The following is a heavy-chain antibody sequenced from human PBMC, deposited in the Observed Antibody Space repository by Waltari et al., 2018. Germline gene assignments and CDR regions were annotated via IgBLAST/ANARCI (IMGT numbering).Heavy chain of an antibody. CDR3: AGGDGYNHVAY. CDR1: GFTFSSYS. CDR2: ISSRVSYI. Sequence: EVQLVESGAGLVKPVGSPRLSGAASGFTFSSYSMNWGRQAPGKGMEWVSSISSRVSYIYYADSVKGRFTISRDNAKHSLYLQMNSMRAEATAVYYCAGGDGYNHVAYWGQGTLVTVSS. V-gene: IGHV3-21*01. D-gene: IGHD5-12*01. J-gene: IGHJ4*02.